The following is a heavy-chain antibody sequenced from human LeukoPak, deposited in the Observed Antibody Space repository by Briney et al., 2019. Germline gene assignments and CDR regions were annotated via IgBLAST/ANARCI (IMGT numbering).Heavy chain of an antibody. CDR1: GITFSNEW. D-gene: IGHD3-16*01. CDR3: VAGGAFDI. V-gene: IGHV3-7*01. CDR2: IKEDGSEK. Sequence: GGSLRLSCTTSGITFSNEWMSWDRQAPGRGLEWVANIKEDGSEKYYVDAVKGRFTISRDNAKNSLYLAMNSLRVEDAAVYYCVAGGAFDIWGQGTMVTVSS. J-gene: IGHJ3*02.